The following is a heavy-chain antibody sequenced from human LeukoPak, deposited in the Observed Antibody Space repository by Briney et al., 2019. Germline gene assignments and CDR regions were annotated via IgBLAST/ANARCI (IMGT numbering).Heavy chain of an antibody. CDR2: FDPEDGET. CDR3: ASSPRYCSSTSCYPFDP. J-gene: IGHJ5*02. V-gene: IGHV1-24*01. D-gene: IGHD2-2*01. CDR1: GYTLTELS. Sequence: ASVKVSCKVSGYTLTELSMHWVRQAPGKGLEWMGGFDPEDGETIYAQKFQGRVTMTEDTSTDTAYMELSSLRSEDTAVYYCASSPRYCSSTSCYPFDPWGQGTLVTVSS.